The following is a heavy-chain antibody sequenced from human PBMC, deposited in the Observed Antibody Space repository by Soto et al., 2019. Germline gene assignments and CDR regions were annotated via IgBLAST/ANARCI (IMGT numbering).Heavy chain of an antibody. CDR2: ISYDGSNK. CDR1: GFTFSSYG. J-gene: IGHJ4*02. V-gene: IGHV3-30*18. CDR3: AKEGPLTLGDLSFLDY. Sequence: PGGALRLSCAASGFTFSSYGMHWVRQAPGKGLEWVAVISYDGSNKYYADSVKGRFTISRDNSKNTLYLQMNSLRAEDTAVYYCAKEGPLTLGDLSFLDYWGQGTLVTVSS. D-gene: IGHD3-16*02.